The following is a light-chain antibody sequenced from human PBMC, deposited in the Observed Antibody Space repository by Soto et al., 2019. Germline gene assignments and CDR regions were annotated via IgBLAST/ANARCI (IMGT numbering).Light chain of an antibody. CDR2: DTS. J-gene: IGKJ5*01. CDR3: QQCGSSST. CDR1: QSVSNNY. Sequence: EIVLTQSPGTLSLSPGERATLSCRASQSVSNNYLAWYQQKPGQAPRLLIYDTSSRATGIPARFGGSGSGTEFTLTISSLQSEDFAVYYCQQCGSSSTFGQGTRLEIK. V-gene: IGKV3-20*01.